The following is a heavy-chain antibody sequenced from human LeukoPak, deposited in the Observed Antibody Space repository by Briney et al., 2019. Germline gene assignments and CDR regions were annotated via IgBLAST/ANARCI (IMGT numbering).Heavy chain of an antibody. J-gene: IGHJ4*02. V-gene: IGHV4-39*07. CDR3: ASFYGSFIDY. Sequence: SETLSLTCTVSGGSISSSSYYWGWIRQPPGKGLEWIGNIYYSGSTYYNPSLKSRVTISVDTSKSQFSLKLSSVTAADTAVYYCASFYGSFIDYWGQGTLVTVSS. CDR1: GGSISSSSYY. D-gene: IGHD3-10*01. CDR2: IYYSGST.